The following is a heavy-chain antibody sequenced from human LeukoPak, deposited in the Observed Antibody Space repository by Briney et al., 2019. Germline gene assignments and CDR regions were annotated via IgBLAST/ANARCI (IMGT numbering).Heavy chain of an antibody. CDR2: ISYDGSNK. Sequence: GGSLRRSCAASGFTFSSYAMHWVRQAPGKGLEWVAVISYDGSNKYYADSVKGRFTISRDNSKNTLYLQMNSLRAEDTAVYYCAKGGGTGYPFDYWGQGTLVTVSS. J-gene: IGHJ4*02. V-gene: IGHV3-30*04. D-gene: IGHD3/OR15-3a*01. CDR1: GFTFSSYA. CDR3: AKGGGTGYPFDY.